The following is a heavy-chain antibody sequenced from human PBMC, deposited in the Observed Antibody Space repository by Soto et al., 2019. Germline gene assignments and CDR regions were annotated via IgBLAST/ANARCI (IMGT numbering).Heavy chain of an antibody. CDR3: AHRRGAFDI. Sequence: QITLKESGPMLVKPTQTLTLTCTFSGFSLTTTGVGVGWIRQPPGKALEWLALIYWDDDERYSPSLKSRLTITKDTSKNQVVLTMTNMDPVDTATYYCAHRRGAFDIWGQGTMVTVSS. CDR1: GFSLTTTGVG. CDR2: IYWDDDE. J-gene: IGHJ3*02. V-gene: IGHV2-5*02.